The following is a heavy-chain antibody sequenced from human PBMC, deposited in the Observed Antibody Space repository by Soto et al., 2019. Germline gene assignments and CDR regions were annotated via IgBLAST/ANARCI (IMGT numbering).Heavy chain of an antibody. J-gene: IGHJ6*02. V-gene: IGHV5-10-1*01. CDR1: GYSFTSYW. Sequence: GESLKISCKGSGYSFTSYWISWVRQLPGKGLEWMGRIDPSDSYTNYSPSFQGHVTISADKSISTAYLQWSSLKASDTAMYYCASSQREITICGAPIDYYYYGMDVWGQGTTVTVSS. D-gene: IGHD3-3*01. CDR3: ASSQREITICGAPIDYYYYGMDV. CDR2: IDPSDSYT.